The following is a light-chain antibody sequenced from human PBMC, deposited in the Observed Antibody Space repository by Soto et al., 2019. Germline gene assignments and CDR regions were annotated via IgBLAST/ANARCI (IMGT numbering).Light chain of an antibody. CDR2: RNN. V-gene: IGLV1-44*01. CDR1: GSNIGGNA. J-gene: IGLJ2*01. CDR3: AAWDDRLNGVV. Sequence: VLTQPPSASGTPGQRVTISCSGRGSNIGGNAVNWYQQLPGTAPKLLILRNNQRPSGVPDRFSGSKSGPSASLAISGLQSEDEADYYCAAWDDRLNGVVFGGGTKVTVL.